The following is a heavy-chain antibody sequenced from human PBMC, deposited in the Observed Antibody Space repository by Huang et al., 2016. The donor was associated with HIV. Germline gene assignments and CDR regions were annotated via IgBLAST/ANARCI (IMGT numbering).Heavy chain of an antibody. D-gene: IGHD3-10*01. CDR2: ISRSDNSI. CDR3: ARRSAFYRLDY. CDR1: GFTFSDYY. J-gene: IGHJ4*02. V-gene: IGHV3-11*01. Sequence: QVQLVESGGGLVKPGGSLRLSCAASGFTFSDYYMSWIRQTPGKGLECISYISRSDNSIYYADSVKGRFTISRDDAKNSLYLQMNSLRADDTAVYYCARRSAFYRLDYWGQGTLVTVSS.